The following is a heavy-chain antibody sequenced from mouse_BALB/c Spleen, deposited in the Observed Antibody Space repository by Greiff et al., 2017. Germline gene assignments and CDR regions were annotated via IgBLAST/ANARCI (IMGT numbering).Heavy chain of an antibody. CDR2: IWGDGST. J-gene: IGHJ4*01. CDR1: GFSLTGYG. Sequence: VQLQQSGPGLVAPSQSLSITCTVSGFSLTGYGVNWVRQPPGKGLEWLGMIWGDGSTDYNSALKSRLSISKDNSKSQVFLKMNSLQTDDTARYYCAREGEYGNYVWGMDYWGQGTSVTVSS. CDR3: AREGEYGNYVWGMDY. V-gene: IGHV2-6-7*01. D-gene: IGHD2-1*01.